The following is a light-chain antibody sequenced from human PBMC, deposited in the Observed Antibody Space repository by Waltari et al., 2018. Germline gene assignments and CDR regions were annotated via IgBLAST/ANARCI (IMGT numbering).Light chain of an antibody. CDR1: QNINTW. V-gene: IGKV1-5*03. Sequence: DSQMTQSPSTLSASVGDRVTITCRASQNINTWFALHQQKPGKAPKLLIYKASSLESGFPSRFSGSGSGTEYTLTISSLQPDDFATYYCLQYNGEPRTFGQGTKVEVK. CDR3: LQYNGEPRT. CDR2: KAS. J-gene: IGKJ1*01.